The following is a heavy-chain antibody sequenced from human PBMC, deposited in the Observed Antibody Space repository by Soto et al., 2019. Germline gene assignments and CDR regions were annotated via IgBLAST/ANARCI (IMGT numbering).Heavy chain of an antibody. V-gene: IGHV4-39*01. Sequence: SETLSLTCTVSGGSISSSSYYWGWIRQAPGKGLEWIGSIYYSGSTYYNPSLKSRVTISVDTSKNQFSLKLSSVTAADTAVYYCARPSQPLSSGWYYFDYWGQGTLVTVSS. CDR1: GGSISSSSYY. J-gene: IGHJ4*02. D-gene: IGHD6-19*01. CDR2: IYYSGST. CDR3: ARPSQPLSSGWYYFDY.